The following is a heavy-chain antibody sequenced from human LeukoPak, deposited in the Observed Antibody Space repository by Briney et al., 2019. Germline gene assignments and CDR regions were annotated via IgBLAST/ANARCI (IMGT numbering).Heavy chain of an antibody. CDR1: GFTFSSYA. Sequence: AGGSLRLSCAASGFTFSSYAMHWVRQAPGKGLEWVAVISYDGSNKYYADSVKGRFTISRDNSKNTLYLQMNSLRAEDTAVYYCARDTYYYDSSGSLDYWGQGTLVTVSS. J-gene: IGHJ4*02. CDR3: ARDTYYYDSSGSLDY. CDR2: ISYDGSNK. D-gene: IGHD3-22*01. V-gene: IGHV3-30-3*01.